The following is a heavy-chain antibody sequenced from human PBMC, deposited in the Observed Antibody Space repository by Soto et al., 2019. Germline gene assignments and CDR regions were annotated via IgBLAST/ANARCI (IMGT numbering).Heavy chain of an antibody. Sequence: QLQLQESGPGLVKPSETLSLTCTVSGGPISSSSYYWGWIRQPPGKGLEWIGSIYYSGSTYYNPSLKSRVTISVDTSKSQFSLRLSSVTAADTAVYYCARHLPPRLEDILTGNLDYWGQGTLVTVSS. CDR1: GGPISSSSYY. D-gene: IGHD3-9*01. V-gene: IGHV4-39*01. CDR2: IYYSGST. J-gene: IGHJ4*02. CDR3: ARHLPPRLEDILTGNLDY.